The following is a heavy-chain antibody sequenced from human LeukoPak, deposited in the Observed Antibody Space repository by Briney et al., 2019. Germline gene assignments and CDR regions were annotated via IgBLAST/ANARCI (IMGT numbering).Heavy chain of an antibody. CDR3: ARDPEGYYYDSSGYYYA. Sequence: ASVKVSCKASGYTFTSYGISWVRQAPGQGLEWMGWISAYNGNTNYAQKLQGRVTMTTDTSTSTAYMELRSLRSDDTAVYYCARDPEGYYYDSSGYYYAWGRGTLVTVSS. D-gene: IGHD3-22*01. CDR1: GYTFTSYG. CDR2: ISAYNGNT. V-gene: IGHV1-18*01. J-gene: IGHJ5*02.